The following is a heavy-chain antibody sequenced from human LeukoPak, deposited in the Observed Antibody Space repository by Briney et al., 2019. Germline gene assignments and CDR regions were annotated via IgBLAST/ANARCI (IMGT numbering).Heavy chain of an antibody. V-gene: IGHV3-66*01. D-gene: IGHD5-12*01. CDR1: GFTVSSNY. CDR3: ARDGEYSGYEDY. CDR2: IYTSGIT. Sequence: GGSLRLSCAASGFTVSSNYMTWVRQAPGKGLEWVSVIYTSGITYYAGSVKGRFTISSDNSKNTLYLQMNSLRAEDTAVYYCARDGEYSGYEDYWGQGTLVTVSS. J-gene: IGHJ4*02.